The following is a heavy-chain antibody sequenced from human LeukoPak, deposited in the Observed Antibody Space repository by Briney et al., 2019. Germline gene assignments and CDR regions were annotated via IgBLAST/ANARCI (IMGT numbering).Heavy chain of an antibody. J-gene: IGHJ5*02. D-gene: IGHD1-14*01. V-gene: IGHV3-9*01. CDR3: ASGSGGP. CDR1: GFTFDDYA. CDR2: ISWNSGSI. Sequence: PGGSLRLSCAASGFTFDDYAMHWVRQAPGKGLEWVSGISWNSGSIGYADSVKGRFTISRDNAKNSLYLQMNSLRDEDTAVYYCASGSGGPWGQGTLVTVSS.